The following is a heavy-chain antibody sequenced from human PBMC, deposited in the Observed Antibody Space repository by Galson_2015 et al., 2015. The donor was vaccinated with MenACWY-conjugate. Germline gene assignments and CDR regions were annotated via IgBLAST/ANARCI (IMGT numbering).Heavy chain of an antibody. V-gene: IGHV1-46*01. J-gene: IGHJ4*02. D-gene: IGHD5-18*01. CDR1: GYTFTSYY. Sequence: SVKVSCKASGYTFTSYYMHWVRQAPGQGLEWMGIINPSGGSTSYAQKFQGRVTMTRDTSTSTVYMELSSLRSEDTAVYYCASGYSYGWNFFGAAALDYWGQGTLVTVSS. CDR2: INPSGGST. CDR3: ASGYSYGWNFFGAAALDY.